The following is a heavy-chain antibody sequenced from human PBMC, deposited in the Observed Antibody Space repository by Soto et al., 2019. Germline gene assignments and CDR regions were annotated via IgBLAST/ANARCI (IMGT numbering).Heavy chain of an antibody. V-gene: IGHV3-7*01. CDR2: IKQDGNEK. D-gene: IGHD6-19*01. CDR3: AIGHWLGN. Sequence: DVQLVESGGALVQPGASLRLSCAASGFTFSDYLMTWVRQAPGKGLEWVATIKQDGNEKYYVDAVKGRFTTSRDNAKKPLYLQLNGLRAEDTAVYYCAIGHWLGNWGHGTLVTVSS. CDR1: GFTFSDYL. J-gene: IGHJ4*01.